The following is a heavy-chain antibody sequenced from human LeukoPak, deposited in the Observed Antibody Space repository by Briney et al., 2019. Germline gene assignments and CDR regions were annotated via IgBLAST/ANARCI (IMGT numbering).Heavy chain of an antibody. Sequence: NPGRSLRLSCAASGFTFSSYSMNWVRQAPGKGLEWVSSISSSSSYIYYADSVKGRFTISRDNAKNSLYLQMNSLRAEDTAVYYCARSEAVSSSWYTTQGGYYGMDVWGQGTTVTVSS. CDR2: ISSSSSYI. V-gene: IGHV3-21*01. CDR1: GFTFSSYS. J-gene: IGHJ6*02. CDR3: ARSEAVSSSWYTTQGGYYGMDV. D-gene: IGHD6-13*01.